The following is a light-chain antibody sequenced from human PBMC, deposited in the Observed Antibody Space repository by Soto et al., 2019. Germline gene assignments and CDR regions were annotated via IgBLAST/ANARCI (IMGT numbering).Light chain of an antibody. Sequence: QSALTQPASVSGSPGQSITISCTGTSSDVGGYNFVSWYQQHQGKAPKLIIYEVTDRPSGVSNRFSGSKSGSTASLTISRLQAEDEADYYCSSYTRRNTLAFGGGTKLTVL. V-gene: IGLV2-14*01. J-gene: IGLJ2*01. CDR3: SSYTRRNTLA. CDR2: EVT. CDR1: SSDVGGYNF.